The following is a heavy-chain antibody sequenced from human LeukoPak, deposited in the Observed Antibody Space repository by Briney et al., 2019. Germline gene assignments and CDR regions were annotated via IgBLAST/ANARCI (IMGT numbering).Heavy chain of an antibody. D-gene: IGHD3-22*01. CDR2: IYYSGST. J-gene: IGHJ4*02. Sequence: SETLSLTCTVSGGSISSSSYYWGWIRQPPGKGLEWIGSIYYSGSTNYNPSLKSRVTISVDTSKNQFSLKLNSVTAADTAVYYCAREPEGGGYYLHFDYWGQGTLVTVSS. CDR3: AREPEGGGYYLHFDY. V-gene: IGHV4-39*07. CDR1: GGSISSSSYY.